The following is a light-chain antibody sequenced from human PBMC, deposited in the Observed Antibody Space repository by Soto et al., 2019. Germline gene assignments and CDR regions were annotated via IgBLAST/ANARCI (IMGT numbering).Light chain of an antibody. CDR1: QDISNY. Sequence: DIQMTQSPSSLSASVGDRVTITCQASQDISNYLNWYQQKPGKAPKLLIYDASNLETGVPSRFSGSGSGTDFTFTISSLQPEDFATYSCQQSYSTPPTFGQGTKV. V-gene: IGKV1-33*01. CDR2: DAS. J-gene: IGKJ1*01. CDR3: QQSYSTPPT.